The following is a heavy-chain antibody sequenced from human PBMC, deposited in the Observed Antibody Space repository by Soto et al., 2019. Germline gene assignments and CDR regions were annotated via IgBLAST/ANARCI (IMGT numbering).Heavy chain of an antibody. CDR3: AKGATVEYSGTWQVY. D-gene: IGHD1-26*01. CDR1: GFTFSSYA. J-gene: IGHJ4*02. V-gene: IGHV3-23*01. CDR2: ISGSGANT. Sequence: VQLLESGGGLVQPGGSLRLSCAASGFTFSSYAMSWVRQAPGRGLEGVSSISGSGANTFYADSVKGRFTISRDYSKNTLNLQMNSLRGDDTAVYYCAKGATVEYSGTWQVYWGQGTLVTVSS.